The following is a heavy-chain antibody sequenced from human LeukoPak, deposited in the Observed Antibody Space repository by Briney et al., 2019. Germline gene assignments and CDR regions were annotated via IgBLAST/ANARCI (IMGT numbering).Heavy chain of an antibody. CDR2: IYHSGNT. CDR3: ARWYSSSGYLDY. CDR1: GYSISSGYY. Sequence: SETLSLTCAVSGYSISSGYYWGWIRQPPGKGLEWIGSIYHSGNTNYNPSLKSRVTISVDTSKNQFSLKVRSVTAADTALYYCARWYSSSGYLDYWGQGTLVTVSS. J-gene: IGHJ4*02. D-gene: IGHD6-6*01. V-gene: IGHV4-38-2*01.